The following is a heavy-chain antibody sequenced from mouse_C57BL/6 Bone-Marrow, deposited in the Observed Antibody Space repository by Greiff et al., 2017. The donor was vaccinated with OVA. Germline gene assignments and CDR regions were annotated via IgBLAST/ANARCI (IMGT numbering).Heavy chain of an antibody. CDR1: GYTFTSYW. CDR2: IHPNSGST. V-gene: IGHV1-64*01. J-gene: IGHJ4*01. Sequence: VQLQQPGAELVKPGASVKLSCKASGYTFTSYWMHWVKQRPGQGLEWIGMIHPNSGSTNYNEKFKSKATLTVDKSSSTAYMQLSSLTSEDSAVYYCARSGGSHAMDYWGQGTSVTVSS. CDR3: ARSGGSHAMDY. D-gene: IGHD1-1*01.